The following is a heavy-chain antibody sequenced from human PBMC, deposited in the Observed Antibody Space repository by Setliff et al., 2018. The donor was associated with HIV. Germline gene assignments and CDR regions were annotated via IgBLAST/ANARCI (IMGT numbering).Heavy chain of an antibody. CDR2: ISGIGSST. D-gene: IGHD3-22*01. V-gene: IGHV3-23*01. CDR3: AKVGLYDSFGYANGLPDAFDV. CDR1: GFTFSTYA. J-gene: IGHJ3*01. Sequence: GGSLRLSCAASGFTFSTYAMSWVRQAPGKGLEWVSDISGIGSSTYYADSVKGRFTISRDNSKNTLYLQMNSLRAEDTAIYYCAKVGLYDSFGYANGLPDAFDVWGQGTMVTVSS.